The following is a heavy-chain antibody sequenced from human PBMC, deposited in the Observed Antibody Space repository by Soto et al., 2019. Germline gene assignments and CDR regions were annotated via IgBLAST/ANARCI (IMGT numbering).Heavy chain of an antibody. CDR1: PGCRRSGSYY. CDR2: IYQSGTT. J-gene: IGHJ4*02. D-gene: IGHD3-22*01. V-gene: IGHV4-61*01. CDR3: ARDSSGRHDY. Sequence: SPRLSLPCLLSPGCRRSGSYYGTGIRQPPGKGLEWIGYIYQSGTTNYNASLKSRGTISIDTSKNQFFLKLNSVTAADAAVYYCARDSSGRHDYWGQRTLVTVSS.